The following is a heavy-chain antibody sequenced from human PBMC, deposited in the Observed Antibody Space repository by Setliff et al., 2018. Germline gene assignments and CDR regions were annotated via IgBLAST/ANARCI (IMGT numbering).Heavy chain of an antibody. J-gene: IGHJ4*02. Sequence: PGGSLRLSCAASGFTFSSYAMSWVRQAPGKGLEWVAVIWYDGSNKYYADSVKGRFTISRDNSKNTLYLQMNSLKTEDTAVYYCTTARQLWGQGTLVTVSS. D-gene: IGHD1-1*01. CDR3: TTARQL. CDR1: GFTFSSYA. CDR2: IWYDGSNK. V-gene: IGHV3-33*08.